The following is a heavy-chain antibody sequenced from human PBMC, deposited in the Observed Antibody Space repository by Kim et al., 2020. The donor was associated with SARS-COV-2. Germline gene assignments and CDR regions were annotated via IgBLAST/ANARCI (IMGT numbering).Heavy chain of an antibody. CDR1: GLTFSSYG. Sequence: GGSLRLSCAASGLTFSSYGMHWVRQAPGKGLEWVAVISYDGSNKYYADSVKGRFTISRDNSKNTLYLQMNSLRAEDTAVYYCAKATGTAGDPDYWGQGTLVTVSS. CDR3: AKATGTAGDPDY. J-gene: IGHJ4*02. V-gene: IGHV3-30*18. CDR2: ISYDGSNK. D-gene: IGHD1-1*01.